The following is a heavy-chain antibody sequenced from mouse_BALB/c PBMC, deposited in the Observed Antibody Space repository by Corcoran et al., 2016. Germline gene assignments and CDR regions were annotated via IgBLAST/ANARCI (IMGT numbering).Heavy chain of an antibody. CDR3: ARGTGSYAMDY. CDR1: GFSLSTSGMG. V-gene: IGHV8-12*01. Sequence: VTLKESGPGILQPSQTLSLTCSFSGFSLSTSGMGVSWSRRPSGKGLEWLAHVYCDDDKRYNPSLKSRLTIPKDTSSNQVFLKSTRVDTADTATYYCARGTGSYAMDYWGQGTSVTVSS. D-gene: IGHD4-1*01. CDR2: VYCDDDK. J-gene: IGHJ4*01.